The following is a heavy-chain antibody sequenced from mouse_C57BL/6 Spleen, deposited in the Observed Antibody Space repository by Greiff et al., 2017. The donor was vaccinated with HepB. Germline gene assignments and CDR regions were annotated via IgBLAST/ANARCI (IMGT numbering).Heavy chain of an antibody. J-gene: IGHJ2*01. CDR3: TTLLKGY. CDR2: IDPENGDT. V-gene: IGHV14-4*01. CDR1: GFNIKDDY. D-gene: IGHD2-10*01. Sequence: EVKLMESGAELVRPGASVKLSCTASGFNIKDDYMHWVKQRPEQGLEWIGWIDPENGDTEYASKFQGKATITADTSSNTAYLQLSSLTSEDTAVYYCTTLLKGYWGQGTTLTVSS.